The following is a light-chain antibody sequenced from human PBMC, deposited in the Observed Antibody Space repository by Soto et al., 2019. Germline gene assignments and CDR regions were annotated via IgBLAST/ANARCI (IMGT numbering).Light chain of an antibody. CDR2: DTS. CDR1: TGTVTSTHY. CDR3: SLSYSGVRV. J-gene: IGLJ3*02. Sequence: QTVVTQEPSVTVSPGGTVTLTCDSSTGTVTSTHYPYWVQQKPGQVPRALIYDTSGKHSSTPARFSGSLLGGKPALILSGAQPEDEADYYCSLSYSGVRVFGGGTKVTVL. V-gene: IGLV7-46*01.